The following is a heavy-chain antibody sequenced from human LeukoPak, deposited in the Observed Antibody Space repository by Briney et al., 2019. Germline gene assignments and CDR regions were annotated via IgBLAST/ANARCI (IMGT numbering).Heavy chain of an antibody. CDR3: ARCLWMRRANSSGWYNY. CDR2: INHSGST. J-gene: IGHJ4*02. CDR1: GGSFSGYY. Sequence: KPSETLSLTCAVYGGSFSGYYWSWIRQPPGKGLEWIGEINHSGSTNYNPSLKSRVTISVDTSKNQFSLKLSSVTAADTSVYYCARCLWMRRANSSGWYNYWGQGTLVTVSS. D-gene: IGHD6-19*01. V-gene: IGHV4-34*01.